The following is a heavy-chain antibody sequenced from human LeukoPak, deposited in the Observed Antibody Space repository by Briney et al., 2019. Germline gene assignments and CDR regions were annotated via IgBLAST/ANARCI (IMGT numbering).Heavy chain of an antibody. J-gene: IGHJ6*03. V-gene: IGHV3-23*01. CDR1: GFTFSSYG. Sequence: PGGSLRLSCAASGFTFSSYGMSWVRQAPGKGLEWVSAISGSGGSTYYADSVKGRFTISRDNSKNTLYLQMNSLRAEDTAVYYCAKEGSGWPGDYYYYMDVWGKGTTVTISS. CDR3: AKEGSGWPGDYYYYMDV. D-gene: IGHD6-19*01. CDR2: ISGSGGST.